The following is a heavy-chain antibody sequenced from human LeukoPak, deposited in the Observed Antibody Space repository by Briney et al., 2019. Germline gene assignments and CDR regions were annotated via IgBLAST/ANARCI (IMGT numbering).Heavy chain of an antibody. D-gene: IGHD3-10*01. J-gene: IGHJ6*02. CDR1: GYTFTGDY. CDR2: INPNSGGT. V-gene: IGHV1-2*02. Sequence: ASVKVSCKASGYTFTGDYMHWVRQAPGQGLEWMGWINPNSGGTNYALKFQGRVTMTRDTSISTAYMELSRLRSDDTAVYYCARDYYGSGPLYYYGMDVWGQGTTVTVSS. CDR3: ARDYYGSGPLYYYGMDV.